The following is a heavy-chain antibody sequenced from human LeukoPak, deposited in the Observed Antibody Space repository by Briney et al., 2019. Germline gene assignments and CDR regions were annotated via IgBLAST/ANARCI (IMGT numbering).Heavy chain of an antibody. V-gene: IGHV4-34*01. CDR2: MNPSGST. J-gene: IGHJ6*03. CDR3: ARGRQDVTMIVVVMTAVSYYLDV. Sequence: SETLSLTCAVYGGSFSGYYWTWVRQTPEKGLERIGEMNPSGSTNYNPSLKSRVTISVDTSKNQFSLELSSVTAADTAVYYCARGRQDVTMIVVVMTAVSYYLDVWGKGTTVTVS. D-gene: IGHD3-22*01. CDR1: GGSFSGYY.